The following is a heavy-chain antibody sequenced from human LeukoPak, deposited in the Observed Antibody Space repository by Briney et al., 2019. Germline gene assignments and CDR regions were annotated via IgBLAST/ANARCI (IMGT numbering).Heavy chain of an antibody. V-gene: IGHV3-7*01. J-gene: IGHJ4*02. Sequence: GGSLRLSCAASGFIFSNYWMSWVRQAPGKGLEWVANINQDGSEKYYVDSVKGRFTISRDNAKNSLYLQMNSLRAEDTAVYYCARDAGSSHDYWGQGTLVTVSS. CDR2: INQDGSEK. CDR3: ARDAGSSHDY. CDR1: GFIFSNYW. D-gene: IGHD6-13*01.